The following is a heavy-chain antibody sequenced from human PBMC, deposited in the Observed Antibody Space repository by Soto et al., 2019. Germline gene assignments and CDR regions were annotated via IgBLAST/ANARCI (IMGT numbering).Heavy chain of an antibody. Sequence: PGGSLRLSCAASGFTVSSNHMSWVRQAPGKGLEWVSLIYSGGSTYYADSVKGRFTISRDNAKNSLYLQMNSLRDEDTAVYYCARDFHYDFWSGYYTGIGYWGQGTLVTVSS. J-gene: IGHJ4*02. CDR1: GFTVSSNH. CDR2: IYSGGST. CDR3: ARDFHYDFWSGYYTGIGY. V-gene: IGHV3-66*01. D-gene: IGHD3-3*01.